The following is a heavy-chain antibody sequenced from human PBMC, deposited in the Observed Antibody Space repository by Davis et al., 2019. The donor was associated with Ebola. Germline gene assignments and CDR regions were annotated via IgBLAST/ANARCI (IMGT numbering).Heavy chain of an antibody. CDR3: ARASVMTAVTTFDS. Sequence: PSETLSLTCNVSGDAITNYYWSWIRLPAGKGLEWIGRIHSNGITNYNPSLRSRVTMSLDTSRNQFSLRLTSLTAADTVLYYCARASVMTAVTTFDSWGQGTLVTVSS. CDR2: IHSNGIT. V-gene: IGHV4-4*07. D-gene: IGHD4-17*01. CDR1: GDAITNYY. J-gene: IGHJ4*02.